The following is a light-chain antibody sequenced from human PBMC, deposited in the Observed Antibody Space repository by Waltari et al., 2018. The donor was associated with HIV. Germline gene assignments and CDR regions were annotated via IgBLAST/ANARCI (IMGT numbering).Light chain of an antibody. CDR3: ATHSTTDFFL. CDR1: SFEAGIYNF. V-gene: IGLV2-14*01. J-gene: IGLJ2*01. CDR2: RVV. Sequence: HSALTQPASVSGSPGQSVTISCSGISFEAGIYNFVSWYQQHPAKAPRLILYRVVNRSPGTPYRFSGSKSGDTASLTISGLQSDDEAYYYCATHSTTDFFLFGGGTKLTVL.